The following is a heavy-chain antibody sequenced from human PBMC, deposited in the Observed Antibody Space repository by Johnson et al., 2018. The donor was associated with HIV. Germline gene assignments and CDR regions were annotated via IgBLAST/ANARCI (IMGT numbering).Heavy chain of an antibody. CDR3: ARACRDGYTCDAFDI. D-gene: IGHD5-24*01. CDR1: GFTFSNAW. Sequence: VQLVESGGGLVKPGGSLRLSCAASGFTFSNAWMSWVRQAPGKGLEWVGRIKSKTDGGTTDYAAPVNGRFTISRDNSKNTLYLQMNSLRAEDTAVYYCARACRDGYTCDAFDIWGQGTMVTVSS. CDR2: IKSKTDGGTT. V-gene: IGHV3-15*01. J-gene: IGHJ3*02.